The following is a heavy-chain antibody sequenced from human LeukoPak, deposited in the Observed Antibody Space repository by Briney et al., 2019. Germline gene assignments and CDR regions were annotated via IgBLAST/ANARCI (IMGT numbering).Heavy chain of an antibody. CDR1: GGSISSSSYY. CDR3: ARESGSYYGGY. V-gene: IGHV4-39*07. Sequence: SETLSLTCTVSGGSISSSSYYWGWIRQPPGKGLEWIGSIYYSGSTYYNPSLKSRVTISVDTSKNQFSLKLSSVTAADTAVYYCARESGSYYGGYWGQGMMVSVSS. D-gene: IGHD1-26*01. CDR2: IYYSGST. J-gene: IGHJ4*02.